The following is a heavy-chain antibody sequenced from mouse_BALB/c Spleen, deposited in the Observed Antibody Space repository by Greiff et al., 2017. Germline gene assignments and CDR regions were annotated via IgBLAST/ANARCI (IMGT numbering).Heavy chain of an antibody. D-gene: IGHD1-2*01. Sequence: EVQLVESGGGLVQPGGSLKLSCAASGFTFSSYTMSWVRQTPEKRLEWVAYISNGGGSTYYPDTVKGRFTISRDNAKNTLYLQMSSLKSEDTAMYYCARPITTASFAYWGQGTLVTVSA. V-gene: IGHV5-12-2*01. CDR2: ISNGGGST. J-gene: IGHJ3*01. CDR3: ARPITTASFAY. CDR1: GFTFSSYT.